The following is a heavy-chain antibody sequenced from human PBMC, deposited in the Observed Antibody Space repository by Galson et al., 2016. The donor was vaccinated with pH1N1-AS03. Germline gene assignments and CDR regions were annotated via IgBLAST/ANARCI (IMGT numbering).Heavy chain of an antibody. CDR3: ARLGLRDNNGYYGSGYDYYDK. CDR2: MYSRGDT. J-gene: IGHJ4*02. CDR1: LGSISGYY. V-gene: IGHV4-4*07. D-gene: IGHD3-10*01. Sequence: ETLSLTCTVSLGSISGYYWSWIRQPAGKRLEWIGRMYSRGDTRYSPSLDSRITMSVDTSKNQFFLSLQSVTAADTAVYYCARLGLRDNNGYYGSGYDYYDKWGQGILVTVSS.